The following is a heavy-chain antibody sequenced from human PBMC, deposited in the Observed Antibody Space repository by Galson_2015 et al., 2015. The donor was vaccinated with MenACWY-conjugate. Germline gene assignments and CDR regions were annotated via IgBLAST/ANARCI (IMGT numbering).Heavy chain of an antibody. CDR1: GFTFSSYW. CDR3: AARLLHSGGMDV. CDR2: INSDGSNT. J-gene: IGHJ6*02. Sequence: SLRLSCAASGFTFSSYWMHWVRQAPGKGLVWVSRINSDGSNTSYADSVKGRFTISRDNAKNTLYLQMNSLRAEDTAVYYCAARLLHSGGMDVWGQGTTVTVSS. V-gene: IGHV3-74*01. D-gene: IGHD3-10*01.